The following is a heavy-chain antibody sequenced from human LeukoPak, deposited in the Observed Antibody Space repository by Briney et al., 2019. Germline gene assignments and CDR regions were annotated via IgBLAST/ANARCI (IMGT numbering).Heavy chain of an antibody. V-gene: IGHV1-8*01. CDR3: ARGFDVLTGHSYAYYYYYGLDI. J-gene: IGHJ6*02. CDR2: MNPNSGNT. CDR1: GYTFTAHD. D-gene: IGHD3-9*01. Sequence: ASVKDSCKASGYTFTAHDINGVRQATGQRLAWMGWMNPNSGNTGFGQNFKGRVTMTRDTSTSTAYMELSSLRSEDTAVYYCARGFDVLTGHSYAYYYYYGLDIWGQGTTVIVSS.